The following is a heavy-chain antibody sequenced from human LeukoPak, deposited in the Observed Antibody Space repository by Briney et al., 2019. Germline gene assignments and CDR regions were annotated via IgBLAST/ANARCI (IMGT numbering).Heavy chain of an antibody. V-gene: IGHV4-4*07. CDR3: ARGGGWCYGDYGCFFDY. J-gene: IGHJ4*02. Sequence: SETLSLTCTVSGGSISNYYWSWIRQPAGKGLEWIGRFYNSGSTNCNPSLKSRVTMSVDTSKNQFSLKLSFVTAADTAVYYCARGGGWCYGDYGCFFDYWGQGTLVTVSS. CDR1: GGSISNYY. D-gene: IGHD4-17*01. CDR2: FYNSGST.